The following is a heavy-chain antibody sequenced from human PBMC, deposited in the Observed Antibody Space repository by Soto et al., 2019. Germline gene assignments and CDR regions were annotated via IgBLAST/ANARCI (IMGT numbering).Heavy chain of an antibody. J-gene: IGHJ3*02. CDR3: AGKRGSGYYYVWTWGAFDI. Sequence: EVQLVESGGGLVQPGGSLRLSCAASGFTFSSYWMHWVRQAPGKGLVWVSRINSDGSSTSYADSVKGRFTISRDNAKNTLYLQMNSLRAEDTAVYYCAGKRGSGYYYVWTWGAFDIWGQGTMVTVSS. CDR2: INSDGSST. V-gene: IGHV3-74*01. D-gene: IGHD3-22*01. CDR1: GFTFSSYW.